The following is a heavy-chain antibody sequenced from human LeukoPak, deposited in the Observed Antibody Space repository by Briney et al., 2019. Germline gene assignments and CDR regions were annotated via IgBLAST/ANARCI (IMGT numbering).Heavy chain of an antibody. CDR2: IYSGGST. CDR3: ARDVRGYGDHLDY. J-gene: IGHJ4*02. D-gene: IGHD4-17*01. CDR1: GFTVSSNY. Sequence: AGGSLRLSCAASGFTVSSNYMSWVRQAPGKGLEWVSVIYSGGSTYYADSVKGRFTISRDNSKNTLYLQMNSLRAEDTAVYYCARDVRGYGDHLDYWGQGTLVTVSS. V-gene: IGHV3-66*01.